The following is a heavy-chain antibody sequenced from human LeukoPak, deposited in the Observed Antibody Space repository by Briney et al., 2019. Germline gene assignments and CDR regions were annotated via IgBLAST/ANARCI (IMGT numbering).Heavy chain of an antibody. V-gene: IGHV4-34*01. CDR3: ARGFGFYGGNSGPPSI. D-gene: IGHD4-23*01. J-gene: IGHJ3*02. CDR2: INHSGST. Sequence: PSETLSLTCAVYGGSFSGYYWSWIRQPPGKGLEWIGEINHSGSTNYNPSLKSRVTISVDTSKNQFSLKLSSVTAADTAVYYCARGFGFYGGNSGPPSIWGQGTMVTVSS. CDR1: GGSFSGYY.